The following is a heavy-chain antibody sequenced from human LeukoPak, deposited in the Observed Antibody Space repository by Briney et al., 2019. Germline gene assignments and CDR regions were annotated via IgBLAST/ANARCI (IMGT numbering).Heavy chain of an antibody. CDR3: ARNSSGYLDS. Sequence: SETLSLTCAVYGESFSDYYWSWSWIRQPPGKGLEWIGEINHSGSTNYNPSLKSRVTISVDTSKNQFSLKLNSVTAADTAVYYCARNSSGYLDSWGQGTLVTVSS. CDR1: GESFSDYY. V-gene: IGHV4-34*01. J-gene: IGHJ4*02. D-gene: IGHD3-22*01. CDR2: INHSGST.